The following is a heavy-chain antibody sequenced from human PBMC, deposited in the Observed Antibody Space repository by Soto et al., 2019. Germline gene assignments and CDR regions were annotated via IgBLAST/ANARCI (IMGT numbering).Heavy chain of an antibody. Sequence: ASVKVSCKASGYTFTSCGISWVRQAPGQGLEWMGWISAYNGNTNYAQKLQGRVTMTTDTSTSTAYMELRSLRSDDTAVYYCARQQWLYYYYGMDVWGQGTTVTVSS. D-gene: IGHD6-19*01. CDR1: GYTFTSCG. V-gene: IGHV1-18*01. CDR3: ARQQWLYYYYGMDV. CDR2: ISAYNGNT. J-gene: IGHJ6*02.